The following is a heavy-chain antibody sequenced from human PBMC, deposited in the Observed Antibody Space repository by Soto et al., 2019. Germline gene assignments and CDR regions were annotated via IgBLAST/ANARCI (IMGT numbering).Heavy chain of an antibody. Sequence: GASVKVSCKASGYTFTSYVMHWVRQAPGQRLEWMGWINAGNGNTKYSQKFQGRVTITRDTSASTAYMELSSLRSEDTAVYYCAREGDYDASDIWGQGTMVTVSS. J-gene: IGHJ3*02. CDR1: GYTFTSYV. CDR3: AREGDYDASDI. V-gene: IGHV1-3*01. CDR2: INAGNGNT. D-gene: IGHD4-17*01.